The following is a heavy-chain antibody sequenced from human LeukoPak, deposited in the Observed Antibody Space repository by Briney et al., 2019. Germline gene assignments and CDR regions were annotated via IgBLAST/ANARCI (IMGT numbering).Heavy chain of an antibody. CDR1: GGSINSYY. Sequence: SETLSLTCTVSGGSINSYYWGWIRQPAGKGLEWIGRIYTTGSTNYNPSLESRVTMSVDTSKNQFSLKLTSVTAADTAMYYCARAGYTISYYSLDYWGQGTQVTVSS. D-gene: IGHD1-26*01. V-gene: IGHV4-4*07. CDR2: IYTTGST. CDR3: ARAGYTISYYSLDY. J-gene: IGHJ4*02.